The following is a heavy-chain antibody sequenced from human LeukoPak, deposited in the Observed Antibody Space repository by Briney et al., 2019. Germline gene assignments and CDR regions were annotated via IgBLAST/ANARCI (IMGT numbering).Heavy chain of an antibody. CDR3: ANSYQGPDDAFDI. CDR1: GFTFSSYG. V-gene: IGHV3-30*18. CDR2: ISYDGSNK. D-gene: IGHD3-16*01. Sequence: GRSLRLSCAASGFTFSSYGMHWVRQAPGKGLEWVAVISYDGSNKYYADSVKGRFTISRDNSKNTLYLQMNSLRAEDTAVYYCANSYQGPDDAFDIWGQGTMVTVSS. J-gene: IGHJ3*02.